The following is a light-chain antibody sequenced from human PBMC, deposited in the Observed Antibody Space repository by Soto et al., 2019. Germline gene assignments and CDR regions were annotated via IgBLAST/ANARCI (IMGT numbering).Light chain of an antibody. Sequence: HSVLTQPPSVSGAPGQRVTISCTGSSSNIGAGYGVHWYIQLPGTAPKLLVYGDSNRPSGVPDRFSGSKSDTSASLAITGLQAEDEADYYCQSYDSSLSGVIFGGGTKLTVL. J-gene: IGLJ2*01. CDR3: QSYDSSLSGVI. CDR1: SSNIGAGYG. CDR2: GDS. V-gene: IGLV1-40*01.